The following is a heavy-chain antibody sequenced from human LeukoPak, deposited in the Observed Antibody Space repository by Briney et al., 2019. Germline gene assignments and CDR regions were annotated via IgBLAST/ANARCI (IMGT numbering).Heavy chain of an antibody. CDR2: ISYNGGST. J-gene: IGHJ4*02. CDR1: GFTFSSYA. V-gene: IGHV3-64*01. CDR3: ARLAGGSYSDY. Sequence: GGSLRLSCAASGFTFSSYAMNWVRQAPGKGLEYVSSISYNGGSTYYANSVKGRFTISRDNPKNTLYLQMGSLRAEDMAVYYCARLAGGSYSDYWGQGTLVTVSS. D-gene: IGHD1-26*01.